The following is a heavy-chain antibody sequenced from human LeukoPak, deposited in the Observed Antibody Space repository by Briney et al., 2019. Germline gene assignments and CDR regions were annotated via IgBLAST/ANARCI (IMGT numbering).Heavy chain of an antibody. CDR2: INPNSGGT. CDR3: ARGRGYSYGIDY. Sequence: ASVKVSCRASGYTFTGYYMHWVRQAPGQGLEWMGWINPNSGGTNYAQKFQGRVTMTRDTSISTAYMELSRLRSEDTAVYYCARGRGYSYGIDYWGQGTLVAVSS. D-gene: IGHD5-18*01. V-gene: IGHV1-2*02. J-gene: IGHJ4*02. CDR1: GYTFTGYY.